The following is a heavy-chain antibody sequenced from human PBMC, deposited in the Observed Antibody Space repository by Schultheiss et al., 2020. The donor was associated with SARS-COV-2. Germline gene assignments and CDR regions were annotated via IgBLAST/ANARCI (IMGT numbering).Heavy chain of an antibody. CDR3: ADSTMVRGVWHSYDY. V-gene: IGHV1-18*01. J-gene: IGHJ4*02. Sequence: ASVKVSCKASGYTLTSYGISWVRQAPGQGLEWMGWISAYNGNTNYAQKLQGRVTMTTDTSTSTAYMELGSLRSDDTAVYYCADSTMVRGVWHSYDYWGQGTLVTVAS. CDR2: ISAYNGNT. D-gene: IGHD3-10*01. CDR1: GYTLTSYG.